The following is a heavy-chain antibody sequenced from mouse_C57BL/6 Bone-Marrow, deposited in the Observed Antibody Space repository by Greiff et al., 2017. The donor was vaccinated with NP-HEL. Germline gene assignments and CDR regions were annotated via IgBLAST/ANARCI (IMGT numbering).Heavy chain of an antibody. Sequence: VQLQQSGPELVKPGASVKISCKASGYAFSSSWMNWVKQRPGKGLEWIGRIYPGDGDTNYNGKFKGKATLTADKSSSTAYMQLSSRTSEDSAVYFCARTRQLTAMDYWGQGTSVTVSS. V-gene: IGHV1-82*01. J-gene: IGHJ4*01. CDR2: IYPGDGDT. CDR1: GYAFSSSW. CDR3: ARTRQLTAMDY. D-gene: IGHD3-2*02.